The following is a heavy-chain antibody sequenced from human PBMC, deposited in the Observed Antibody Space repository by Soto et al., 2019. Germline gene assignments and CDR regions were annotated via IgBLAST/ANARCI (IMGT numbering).Heavy chain of an antibody. CDR3: AREGQELRD. CDR2: IFHDGRT. D-gene: IGHD6-13*01. CDR1: GASISSTNW. Sequence: QVQLQESGGGLVKPSGTLSLTCAVSGASISSTNWWSWVRQFPGKGLEWIGEIFHDGRTNYNPSLKSRVTISVDKSKNHFSLELTSVTAADTAIYYCAREGQELRDWGHGTLVTVSS. J-gene: IGHJ4*01. V-gene: IGHV4-4*02.